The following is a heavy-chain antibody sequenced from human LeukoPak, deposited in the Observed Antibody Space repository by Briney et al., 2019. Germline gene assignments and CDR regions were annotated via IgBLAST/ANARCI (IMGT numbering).Heavy chain of an antibody. V-gene: IGHV4-30-2*01. D-gene: IGHD6-13*01. CDR3: ARGGRSSSWYEEDAFDI. Sequence: PSETLSLTCTVSGGSISSGGYYWSWIRQPPGKGLEWIGYIYHSGSTYYNPSLKSRVTISVDRSKNQFSLKLSSVTAADTAVYYCARGGRSSSWYEEDAFDIWGQGTMVTVSS. J-gene: IGHJ3*02. CDR2: IYHSGST. CDR1: GGSISSGGYY.